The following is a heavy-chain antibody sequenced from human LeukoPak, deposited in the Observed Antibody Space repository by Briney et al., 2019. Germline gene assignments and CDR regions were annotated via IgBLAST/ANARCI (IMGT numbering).Heavy chain of an antibody. CDR1: GGSISSYY. D-gene: IGHD5-12*01. V-gene: IGHV4-59*12. CDR3: ARDFADTFTITGDVYYMDV. Sequence: PSETLSLTCTVSGGSISSYYWSWIRQPPGKGLEWIGYIYYSGSTNYNPSLKSRVTISVDTSKNQFSLKLSSVTAADTAVYYCARDFADTFTITGDVYYMDVWGKGTTVTVSS. J-gene: IGHJ6*03. CDR2: IYYSGST.